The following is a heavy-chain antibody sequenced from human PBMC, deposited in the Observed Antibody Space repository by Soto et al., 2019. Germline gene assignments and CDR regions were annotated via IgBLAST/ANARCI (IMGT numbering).Heavy chain of an antibody. V-gene: IGHV3-7*01. CDR2: IKQDGSDR. D-gene: IGHD3-16*02. CDR3: ASLSYGQLRYFDN. CDR1: KFTFGDYW. Sequence: EVQLVQSGGGLVQPGGSLRLSCAVPKFTFGDYWMSWVRQAPGKGLEWVSNIKQDGSDRNYADSVKGRFTISRDNAGNSRYLQMNSLRDEDTAVYYCASLSYGQLRYFDNWGQGALVTVSS. J-gene: IGHJ4*02.